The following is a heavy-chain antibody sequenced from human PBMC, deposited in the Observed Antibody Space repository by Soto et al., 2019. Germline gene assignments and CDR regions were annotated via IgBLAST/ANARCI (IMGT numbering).Heavy chain of an antibody. J-gene: IGHJ5*01. D-gene: IGHD2-2*01. V-gene: IGHV6-1*01. CDR2: TYYRSKWYN. CDR3: ARLVGNSWLDS. CDR1: GGSVSTTSAT. Sequence: SQTVSLTCAISGGSVSTTSATWDWFRQSPSRGLEWLGRTYYRSKWYNDYAVSVKGRITINPDTSNNQFSLQLNSVTPDDTAVYYCARLVGNSWLDSWGQGNRVTVSS.